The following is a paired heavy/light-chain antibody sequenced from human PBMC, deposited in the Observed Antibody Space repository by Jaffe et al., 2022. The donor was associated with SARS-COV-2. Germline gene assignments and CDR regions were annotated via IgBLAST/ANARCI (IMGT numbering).Light chain of an antibody. CDR2: GAS. V-gene: IGKV3-20*01. CDR1: QSVSSNY. J-gene: IGKJ4*01. Sequence: EIVLTQSPGTLSLSPGESATLSCRASQSVSSNYLAWYQQKPGQAPRLLIYGASRRPTGIPDRFSGSGSGTDFTLTISRLEPEDFAVYYCQQFGGSLTFGGGTKVEMK. CDR3: QQFGGSLT.
Heavy chain of an antibody. CDR2: IYYTGSI. CDR1: GDSVNSGAYQ. CDR3: ARMMVASGSYVGAFDM. V-gene: IGHV4-31*03. J-gene: IGHJ3*02. Sequence: QVQLQESGPGLVKPSQTLSLTCTVSGDSVNSGAYQWSWIRQRPGKGLEWVGYIYYTGSIYHKPSLTGRVSISLDTSENQFSLKLRSVTAADTAVYYCARMMVASGSYVGAFDMWGQGTMVTVSS. D-gene: IGHD6-19*01.